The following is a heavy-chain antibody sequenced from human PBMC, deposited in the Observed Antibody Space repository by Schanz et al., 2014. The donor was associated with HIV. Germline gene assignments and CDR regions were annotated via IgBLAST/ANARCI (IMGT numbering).Heavy chain of an antibody. Sequence: QVQLVQSGAELKKPGASVKVSCKASGYTFTSYYIHWVRQAPGQGLEWMGWINSDNGTNYAQEFQGRVTMTRDTSIGTAYMELRSLRADDTAVYFCASSRLLWFGELFDNWGQGTLVTVSS. J-gene: IGHJ4*02. CDR3: ASSRLLWFGELFDN. CDR1: GYTFTSYY. CDR2: INSDNGT. D-gene: IGHD3-10*01. V-gene: IGHV1-2*02.